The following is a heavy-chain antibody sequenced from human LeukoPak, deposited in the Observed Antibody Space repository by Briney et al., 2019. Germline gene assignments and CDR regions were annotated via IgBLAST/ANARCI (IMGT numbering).Heavy chain of an antibody. J-gene: IGHJ4*02. CDR2: IIPILGIA. Sequence: SVKVSCKASGYTFTGYYMHWVRQAPGQGLEWMGRIIPILGIANYAQKFQGRVTITADKSTSTAYMELSSLRSEDTAVYYCARASAPLAAASYWGQGTLVTVSS. CDR3: ARASAPLAAASY. CDR1: GYTFTGYY. D-gene: IGHD6-13*01. V-gene: IGHV1-69*04.